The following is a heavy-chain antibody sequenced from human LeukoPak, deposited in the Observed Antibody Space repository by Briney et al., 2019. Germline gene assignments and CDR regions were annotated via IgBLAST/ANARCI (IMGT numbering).Heavy chain of an antibody. CDR3: ARHPLYGSGSRLYYHYMDV. Sequence: SETLSLTCTVSGGSISSRSHHWGWIRQPPGKGLEWIGSIYYSGTTYYNASLKSRVTISVDTSKKQFSLRLSSVTAADTAVYYCARHPLYGSGSRLYYHYMDVWGKGTTVTVPS. V-gene: IGHV4-39*01. J-gene: IGHJ6*03. D-gene: IGHD3-10*01. CDR1: GGSISSRSHH. CDR2: IYYSGTT.